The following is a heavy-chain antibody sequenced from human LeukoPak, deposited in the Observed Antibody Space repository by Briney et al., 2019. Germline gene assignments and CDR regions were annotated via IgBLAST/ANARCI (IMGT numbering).Heavy chain of an antibody. CDR2: MNPNSGNT. D-gene: IGHD6-13*01. CDR1: GYTFTSYD. Sequence: ASVKVSCKASGYTFTSYDINWVRQATGQGLEWMGWMNPNSGNTGYAQKFQGRVTMTRNTSISTAYMELSSLRSEDTAVYYCARGRSSSWYGAFDPWGQGTLVTVSS. J-gene: IGHJ5*02. V-gene: IGHV1-8*01. CDR3: ARGRSSSWYGAFDP.